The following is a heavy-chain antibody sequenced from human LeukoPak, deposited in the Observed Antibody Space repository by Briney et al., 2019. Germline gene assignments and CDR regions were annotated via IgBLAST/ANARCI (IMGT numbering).Heavy chain of an antibody. CDR1: GFTANNNF. V-gene: IGHV3-66*01. CDR3: ARDTDYYGSGTLGYLDY. Sequence: PGGSLRLSCAVSGFTANNNFMSWVRQAPGKGLEWVSLTYSGGSTYYTDSVKGRFTISRDNSKNTVYLQVNSLRAEDTAVYYCARDTDYYGSGTLGYLDYWGQGTRVTVSS. CDR2: TYSGGST. J-gene: IGHJ4*02. D-gene: IGHD3-10*01.